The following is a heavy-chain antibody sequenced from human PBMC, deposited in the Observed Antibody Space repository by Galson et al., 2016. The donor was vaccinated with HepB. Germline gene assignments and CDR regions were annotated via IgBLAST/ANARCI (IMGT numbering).Heavy chain of an antibody. CDR3: AKENLLEWLLYS. J-gene: IGHJ5*02. V-gene: IGHV3-23*01. CDR2: ITYSGAHT. Sequence: SLRLSCAGSEFMFTNYVTSWVRQAPGKGLEWVSGITYSGAHTYYADSVKGRFTISRDNSKNTLYLQMNTLRAEDTAVYYCAKENLLEWLLYSWGQGTLVTVSS. CDR1: EFMFTNYV. D-gene: IGHD3-3*01.